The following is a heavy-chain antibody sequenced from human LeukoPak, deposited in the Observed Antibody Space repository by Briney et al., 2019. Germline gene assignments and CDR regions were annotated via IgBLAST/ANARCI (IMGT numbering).Heavy chain of an antibody. D-gene: IGHD3-16*01. CDR3: ARDNDSRDPPHFDY. Sequence: AASVKVSCKASGYTFTSYDINWVRQATGQGLEWMGWMNPNSGNTGYAQKFQGRVTMTRNTSISTAYMELSGLRSEDTAVYYCARDNDSRDPPHFDYWGQGTLVTVSS. CDR2: MNPNSGNT. CDR1: GYTFTSYD. J-gene: IGHJ4*02. V-gene: IGHV1-8*01.